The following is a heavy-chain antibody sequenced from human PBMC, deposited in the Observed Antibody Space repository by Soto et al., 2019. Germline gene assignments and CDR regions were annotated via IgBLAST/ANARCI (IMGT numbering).Heavy chain of an antibody. CDR3: ATPGFRGSSSYYGMDV. J-gene: IGHJ6*02. Sequence: ASVKVSCKASGYTFTSYYMHWVRQAPGQGLEWMGIINPSGGSTSYAQKFQGRVTMTRDTSTSTVYMELSSLRSEDTAVYYCATPGFRGSSSYYGMDVWGQGTTVTVSS. V-gene: IGHV1-46*01. CDR1: GYTFTSYY. D-gene: IGHD1-26*01. CDR2: INPSGGST.